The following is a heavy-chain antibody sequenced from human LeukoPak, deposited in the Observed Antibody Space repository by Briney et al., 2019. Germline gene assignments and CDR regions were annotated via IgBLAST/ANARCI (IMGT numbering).Heavy chain of an antibody. D-gene: IGHD3-3*01. V-gene: IGHV3-15*01. CDR3: TTDKTTYYDFGPLPPSPPLGDWFDP. CDR1: GFTFSNAW. J-gene: IGHJ5*02. Sequence: PGGSLRLSCAASGFTFSNAWMSWVRQAPGKGLEWVGRIKSKTDGGTTDYAAPVKGRFTISRDDSKNTLYLQMNSLKTEDTAVYYCTTDKTTYYDFGPLPPSPPLGDWFDPWGQGTLVTVSS. CDR2: IKSKTDGGTT.